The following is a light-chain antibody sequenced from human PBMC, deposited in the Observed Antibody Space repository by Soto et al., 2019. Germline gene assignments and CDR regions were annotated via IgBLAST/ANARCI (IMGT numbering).Light chain of an antibody. CDR1: QSITRW. Sequence: DIQMTQSPSTLSASVGDRVTITCRASQSITRWLALYQQKPGKAPNLLIYDASTLESGVPPRFSGSGSGTDFTLAISSLQPEDSATYYCLQDINYPWTFGQGTKVDIK. CDR2: DAS. CDR3: LQDINYPWT. J-gene: IGKJ1*01. V-gene: IGKV1-5*01.